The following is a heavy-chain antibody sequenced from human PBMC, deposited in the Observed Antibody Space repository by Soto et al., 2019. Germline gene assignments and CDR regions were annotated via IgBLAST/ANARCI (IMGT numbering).Heavy chain of an antibody. CDR3: ARGMAAAGDTFDI. D-gene: IGHD6-13*01. Sequence: QVQLQESGPGLVKPSEPLSLTCTVSGDSITDSYWSWIRQPPGKGLAWIGFIYHSGITNYDASLKGRVTISIDTSKKQISLKLTSVPSADTAVYYCARGMAAAGDTFDIWGQGTMVTVSS. CDR2: IYHSGIT. CDR1: GDSITDSY. J-gene: IGHJ3*02. V-gene: IGHV4-59*01.